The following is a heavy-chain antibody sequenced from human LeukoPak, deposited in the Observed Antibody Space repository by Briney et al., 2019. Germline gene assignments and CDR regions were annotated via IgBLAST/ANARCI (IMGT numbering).Heavy chain of an antibody. D-gene: IGHD6-19*01. CDR1: GYTFSDYY. CDR2: INPNSGGT. Sequence: VASVKVSCKASGYTFSDYYIDWVRQAPGQGLEWMGWINPNSGGTNYAQKFQGRVTMTRDTSISTAYMELSRLRSDDTAVYYCARVVTGYSSGWYALGYWGQGTLVTVSS. CDR3: ARVVTGYSSGWYALGY. J-gene: IGHJ4*02. V-gene: IGHV1-2*02.